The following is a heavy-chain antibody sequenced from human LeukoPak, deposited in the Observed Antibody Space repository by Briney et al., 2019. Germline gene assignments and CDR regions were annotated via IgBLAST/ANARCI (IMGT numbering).Heavy chain of an antibody. Sequence: GGSLRLSCAASGFTFSSSAMSWVRQAPGKGLEWVANVNQGGTEKYYVDSVKGRFTISRDNAENSLYLQMNSLRAEDTAVYYCAREHYFYHMDGWGEGTTVTVSS. J-gene: IGHJ6*03. V-gene: IGHV3-7*01. CDR3: AREHYFYHMDG. CDR2: VNQGGTEK. CDR1: GFTFSSSA.